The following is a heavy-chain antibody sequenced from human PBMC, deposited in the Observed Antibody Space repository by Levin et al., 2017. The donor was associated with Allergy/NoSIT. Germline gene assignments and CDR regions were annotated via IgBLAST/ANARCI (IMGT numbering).Heavy chain of an antibody. V-gene: IGHV4-34*01. CDR2: INYSGST. CDR1: GGPFHGSY. Sequence: PSQTLSLTCGVYGGPFHGSYWSWVRPPPGKGLEWIGEINYSGSTNYNPSLKSRVTISVDRSKNQFSLKVTSVTAADTAVYYCARGGAMVRGVTNRVFDYWGQGTLVTVSS. D-gene: IGHD3-10*01. J-gene: IGHJ4*02. CDR3: ARGGAMVRGVTNRVFDY.